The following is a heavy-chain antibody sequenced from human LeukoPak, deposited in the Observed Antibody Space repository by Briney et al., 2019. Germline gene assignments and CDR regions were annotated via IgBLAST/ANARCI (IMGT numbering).Heavy chain of an antibody. CDR1: GGSISSYY. J-gene: IGHJ6*03. V-gene: IGHV4-59*01. D-gene: IGHD3-10*01. CDR2: IYYSGST. Sequence: ASETLSLTCTVSGGSISSYYWSWIRQPPGKGLEWIGYIYYSGSTNYNPSLKSRVTISVDTSKNQFSLKLSSVTAADTAVYYCAGVAYGSGSYYPFPGYYYYYMDVWGKGTTVTVSS. CDR3: AGVAYGSGSYYPFPGYYYYYMDV.